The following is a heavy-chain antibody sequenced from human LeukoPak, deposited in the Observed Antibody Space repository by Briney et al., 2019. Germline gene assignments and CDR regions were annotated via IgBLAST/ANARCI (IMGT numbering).Heavy chain of an antibody. J-gene: IGHJ4*02. CDR3: ASLFGGVIVNPYPDY. CDR2: ISYDGTYK. V-gene: IGHV3-30-3*01. CDR1: GLSFGFYA. Sequence: GGSLRLSCAASGLSFGFYAMSWVRQAPGKGLEWVALISYDGTYKHYADSAKGRFTISRDNSKNTLYLQMNSLRAEDTAMYYCASLFGGVIVNPYPDYWGQGTLVTVSS. D-gene: IGHD3-16*02.